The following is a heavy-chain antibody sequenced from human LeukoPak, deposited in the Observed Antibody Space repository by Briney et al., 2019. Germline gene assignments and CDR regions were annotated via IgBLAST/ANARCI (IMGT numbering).Heavy chain of an antibody. D-gene: IGHD2-8*02. CDR3: ARCTANCSANAFDV. J-gene: IGHJ3*01. V-gene: IGHV3-23*01. CDR2: INGGGDAT. CDR1: GFTFNKNP. Sequence: GGSLTLTCTISGFTFNKNPLRWVRQAPGKGLEWVSAINGGGDATEYADSVKGRFTISRDNSKNTLYLQMNRLRPDYTAVYDSARCTANCSANAFDVWGQGTLLTVSS.